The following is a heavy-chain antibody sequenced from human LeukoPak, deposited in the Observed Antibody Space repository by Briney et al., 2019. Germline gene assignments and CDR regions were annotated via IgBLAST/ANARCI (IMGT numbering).Heavy chain of an antibody. V-gene: IGHV4-34*01. Sequence: SETLSLTCGVYGGSFSGYYWSWIRQPPGKGLEWIGEINNSGSTNYNPSLKSRVTISVDTSKNQFSLKLTSVTAADTAVYYCARGGLPRENWFDPWGQGTLVTVSS. CDR3: ARGGLPRENWFDP. CDR2: INNSGST. D-gene: IGHD3/OR15-3a*01. J-gene: IGHJ5*02. CDR1: GGSFSGYY.